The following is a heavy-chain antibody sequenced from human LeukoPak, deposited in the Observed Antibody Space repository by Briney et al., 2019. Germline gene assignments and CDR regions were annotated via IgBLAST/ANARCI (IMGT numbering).Heavy chain of an antibody. V-gene: IGHV3-53*01. J-gene: IGHJ4*02. CDR2: IYSGGST. CDR1: GFIVSDNY. Sequence: PGGSLRLSCAASGFIVSDNYMSWVRHAPGKGLEWVSVIYSGGSTYYADSVKGRFTISRDNSKSTLYLQMNSLRAEDTAVYYCARYHYDSSGYPYYFDYWGQGTLVTVSS. D-gene: IGHD3-22*01. CDR3: ARYHYDSSGYPYYFDY.